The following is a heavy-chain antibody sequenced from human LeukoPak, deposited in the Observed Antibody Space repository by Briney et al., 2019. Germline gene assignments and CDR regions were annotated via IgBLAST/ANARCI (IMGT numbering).Heavy chain of an antibody. J-gene: IGHJ4*02. CDR1: GFAFSNYG. D-gene: IGHD4-17*01. CDR3: AKYWLCGTPTTRYYFEY. Sequence: PGRSLRLSCAASGFAFSNYGMHWVRQDPGKGLEWVAVISHEGSNKYYGDSVKGRFTISRDNSHKTRYLQMYSLATEDPDKYCHAKYWLCGTPTTRYYFEYWGQGTLVTVSS. CDR2: ISHEGSNK. V-gene: IGHV3-30*18.